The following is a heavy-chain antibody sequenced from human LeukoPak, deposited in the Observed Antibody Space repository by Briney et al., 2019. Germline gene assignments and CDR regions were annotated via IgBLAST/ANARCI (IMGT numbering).Heavy chain of an antibody. CDR1: GFTFSRYW. V-gene: IGHV3-7*03. Sequence: GGSLRLSCAASGFTFSRYWMSWVRQAPGKGLEWVANIKQDGGEIYYVDSVKGRFTISRDNAKNSVYLHMNSLRAEDTAVYYCARDSYGDANFDSWGQGTLVTVSS. CDR3: ARDSYGDANFDS. J-gene: IGHJ4*02. D-gene: IGHD4-17*01. CDR2: IKQDGGEI.